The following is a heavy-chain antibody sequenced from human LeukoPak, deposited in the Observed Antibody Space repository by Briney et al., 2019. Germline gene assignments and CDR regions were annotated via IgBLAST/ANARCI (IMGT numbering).Heavy chain of an antibody. Sequence: GGSLRLSCAASGFTFSSYGMHWVRQAPGKGLEWVAVISYDGSNKYYADSVKGRFTISRDNAKNSLYLQMNSLRAEDTAVYYCARPIVGATCDYWGQGTLVTVSS. CDR3: ARPIVGATCDY. J-gene: IGHJ4*02. V-gene: IGHV3-30*03. CDR2: ISYDGSNK. D-gene: IGHD1-26*01. CDR1: GFTFSSYG.